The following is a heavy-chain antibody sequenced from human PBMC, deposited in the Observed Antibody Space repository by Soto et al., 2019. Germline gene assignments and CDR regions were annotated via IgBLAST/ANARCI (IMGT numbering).Heavy chain of an antibody. Sequence: SGPTLVNPTQTLTLTCTFSGFSLSTSGMCVSWIRQPPGKALEWLALIDWDDDKYYSTSLKTRLTISKDTSKNQVVLTMTNMDPVDTATYYCARMSIAVAGRYGMDVWGQGTTVTVSS. J-gene: IGHJ6*02. CDR2: IDWDDDK. CDR1: GFSLSTSGMC. D-gene: IGHD6-19*01. V-gene: IGHV2-70*01. CDR3: ARMSIAVAGRYGMDV.